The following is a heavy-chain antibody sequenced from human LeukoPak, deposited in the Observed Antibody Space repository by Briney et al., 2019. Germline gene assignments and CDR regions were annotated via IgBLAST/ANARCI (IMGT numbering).Heavy chain of an antibody. CDR3: AKLSPTTLYDSRGWFDP. CDR1: GFTFSSYW. J-gene: IGHJ5*02. CDR2: IKQDGSEK. Sequence: PGGSLRLSCAASGFTFSSYWMSWVRQAPGKGLEWVANIKQDGSEKYYVDSVKGRFTISRDNAKNSLYLQMNSLRAEDTAVYYCAKLSPTTLYDSRGWFDPWGQGTLVTVSS. V-gene: IGHV3-7*03. D-gene: IGHD3-3*01.